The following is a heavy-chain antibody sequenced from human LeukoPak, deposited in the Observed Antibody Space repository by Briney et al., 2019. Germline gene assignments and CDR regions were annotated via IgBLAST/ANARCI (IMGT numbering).Heavy chain of an antibody. Sequence: PGGSLRLSCAASGFTVSSNYMSWVRQAPGKGLEWVSVIYSGGSTYYADSVKGRFTISRDNSKNTLYLQMNSLRAEDTAVYYCAKRVLRFLEWPTFYYFDYWGQGTLVTVSS. CDR3: AKRVLRFLEWPTFYYFDY. D-gene: IGHD3-3*01. V-gene: IGHV3-53*01. J-gene: IGHJ4*02. CDR1: GFTVSSNY. CDR2: IYSGGST.